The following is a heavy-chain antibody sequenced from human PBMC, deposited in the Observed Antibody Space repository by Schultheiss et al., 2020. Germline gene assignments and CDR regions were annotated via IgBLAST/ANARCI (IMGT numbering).Heavy chain of an antibody. CDR2: IYYSGST. D-gene: IGHD2-2*01. J-gene: IGHJ5*02. CDR3: ARDGVNYCSSTSCSLGWFDP. CDR1: GGSISSGGYY. Sequence: SETLSLTCTVSGGSISSGGYYWSWIRQHPGKGPEWIGYIYYSGSTYYNPSLKSRVTISVDTSKNQFSLKLSSVTAADTAVYYCARDGVNYCSSTSCSLGWFDPWGQGTLVTVSS. V-gene: IGHV4-31*03.